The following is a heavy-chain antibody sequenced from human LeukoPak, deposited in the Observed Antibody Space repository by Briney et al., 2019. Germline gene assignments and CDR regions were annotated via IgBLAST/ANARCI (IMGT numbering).Heavy chain of an antibody. D-gene: IGHD5-12*01. Sequence: GGSLSLSCAASGFTLSSYWMSWVRQAPGKGLEWVANIKQDGSEKYYVNSVKGRFTISRDNAKNSLYLQMNSLRDEDTAVYYCATLVATTRFDYWGQGTLATVSS. J-gene: IGHJ4*02. CDR2: IKQDGSEK. V-gene: IGHV3-7*01. CDR3: ATLVATTRFDY. CDR1: GFTLSSYW.